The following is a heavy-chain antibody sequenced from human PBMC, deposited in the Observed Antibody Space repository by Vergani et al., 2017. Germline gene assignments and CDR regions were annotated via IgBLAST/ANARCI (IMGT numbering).Heavy chain of an antibody. CDR3: GRDGSAAAGQSWFAP. CDR2: ISSYNGNT. J-gene: IGHJ5*02. CDR1: GYTFTSYG. Sequence: QVQLVQSGAEVKKPGASVKVSCKASGYTFTSYGISWVRQDPGQGLEWMGWISSYNGNTNYAQKLQGRVTMTTDTYTSTAYMELWSLRSDDTAVYSCGRDGSAAAGQSWFAPWGQGTLVTVSS. D-gene: IGHD6-13*01. V-gene: IGHV1-18*01.